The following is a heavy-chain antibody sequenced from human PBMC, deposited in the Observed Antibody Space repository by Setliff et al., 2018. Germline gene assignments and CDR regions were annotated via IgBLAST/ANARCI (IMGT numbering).Heavy chain of an antibody. CDR1: GFTISNYW. J-gene: IGHJ4*02. CDR2: IRQDGTNK. Sequence: GGSLRLSCVASGFTISNYWMAWVRQAPGKGLEWVADIRQDGTNKYYVDSVKGRFTISRDNAKNSLYRQMNSLRAEDTALYYCAREVFGSGWFLDYWGQGTLVTVS. CDR3: AREVFGSGWFLDY. D-gene: IGHD6-19*01. V-gene: IGHV3-7*03.